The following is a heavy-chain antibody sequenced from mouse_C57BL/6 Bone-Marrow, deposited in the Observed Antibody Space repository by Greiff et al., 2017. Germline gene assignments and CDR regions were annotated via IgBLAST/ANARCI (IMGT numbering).Heavy chain of an antibody. CDR2: IHPKSGST. J-gene: IGHJ1*03. CDR3: ASAYYSNPYWYFDV. V-gene: IGHV1-64*01. Sequence: QVQLQQPGAELVKPGASVKLSCKASGYTFTSYWMHWVKQRPGQGLEWIGMIHPKSGSTNYNEKFKSKATLTVDKSSSTAYMQLSSLTSEDSAVYYCASAYYSNPYWYFDVWGTGTTVTVSS. CDR1: GYTFTSYW. D-gene: IGHD2-5*01.